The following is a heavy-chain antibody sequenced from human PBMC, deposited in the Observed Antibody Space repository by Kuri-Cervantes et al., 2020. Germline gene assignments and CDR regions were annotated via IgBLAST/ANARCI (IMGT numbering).Heavy chain of an antibody. CDR2: IIPIFGTA. D-gene: IGHD5-24*01. Sequence: SVKVSCKASGGTFSSYAISWVQQAPGQGLEWMGGIIPIFGTANYAQKFQGRVTITADESTSTAYMELSSLRSEDTAVYYCARDLRDGYNLWGQGTLVTVSS. V-gene: IGHV1-69*13. J-gene: IGHJ4*02. CDR1: GGTFSSYA. CDR3: ARDLRDGYNL.